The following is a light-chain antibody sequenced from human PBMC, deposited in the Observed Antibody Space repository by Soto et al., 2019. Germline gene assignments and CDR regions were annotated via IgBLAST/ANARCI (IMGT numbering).Light chain of an antibody. CDR2: DVS. V-gene: IGLV2-14*03. CDR3: SSYTSSSTLDV. J-gene: IGLJ1*01. CDR1: SSDVGGYNY. Sequence: QSALTQPASVSGSPGQSITISCTGTSSDVGGYNYVSWYQQHPCKAPKLMIYDVSNRPSGVSNRFSGSKSGNTASLTISGLQAEDEGDYYCSSYTSSSTLDVFGTGTKVTVL.